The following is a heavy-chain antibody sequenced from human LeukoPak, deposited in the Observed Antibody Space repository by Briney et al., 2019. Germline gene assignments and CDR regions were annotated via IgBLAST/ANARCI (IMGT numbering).Heavy chain of an antibody. D-gene: IGHD3-10*01. CDR3: ARAFRHYYGSGSFYKNYYMDV. CDR2: INHSGST. V-gene: IGHV4-34*01. CDR1: GGSFSGYY. J-gene: IGHJ6*03. Sequence: PSETLSLTCAVYGGSFSGYYWSWIRQPPGKGLEWIGEINHSGSTNYNPSLKSRVTISIDASKNHFSLKLSSVTAADTAVYYCARAFRHYYGSGSFYKNYYMDVWGKGTTFTVSS.